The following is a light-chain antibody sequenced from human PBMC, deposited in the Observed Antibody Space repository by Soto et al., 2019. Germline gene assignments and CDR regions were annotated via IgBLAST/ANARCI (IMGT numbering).Light chain of an antibody. V-gene: IGKV3-20*01. CDR1: QSVSSSY. Sequence: EIVLTQSPGTLSLSAVERATLSCRASQSVSSSYLAWYQQKPGQAPRLLIYGASSRATGIPDRFSGSGSGTDFTLTISRLEPEDFAVYYCQQYGSSPLWTFGQGTKVDIK. J-gene: IGKJ1*01. CDR3: QQYGSSPLWT. CDR2: GAS.